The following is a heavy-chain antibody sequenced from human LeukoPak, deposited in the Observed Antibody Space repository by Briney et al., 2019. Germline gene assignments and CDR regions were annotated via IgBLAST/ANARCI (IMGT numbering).Heavy chain of an antibody. V-gene: IGHV3-48*03. D-gene: IGHD3-3*01. CDR1: GFTFGSYE. CDR3: AREGVAFDY. Sequence: QPGGSLRLSCAASGFTFGSYEMNWVRQAPGKGLEWISYISSSGSTRYYADSVKGRFTVSRDNVKNSLYLQMNSLRAEDTALYYYAREGVAFDYWGQRTLVTVSS. CDR2: ISSSGSTR. J-gene: IGHJ4*02.